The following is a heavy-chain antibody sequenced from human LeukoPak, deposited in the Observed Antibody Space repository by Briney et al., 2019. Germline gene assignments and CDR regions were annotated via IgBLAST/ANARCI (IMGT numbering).Heavy chain of an antibody. CDR1: GYTFTSHF. J-gene: IGHJ4*02. CDR3: ARTSHYVDIAATIPYGIYYFDY. CDR2: INPRGGST. Sequence: ASVKVSCKASGYTFTSHFMHWVRQAPGQGLEWMGIINPRGGSTSYTQKFQGRVTMTRDTSTSTVYMELSSLRSDDTAVYYCARTSHYVDIAATIPYGIYYFDYWGQGTLVTVSS. D-gene: IGHD5-12*01. V-gene: IGHV1-46*01.